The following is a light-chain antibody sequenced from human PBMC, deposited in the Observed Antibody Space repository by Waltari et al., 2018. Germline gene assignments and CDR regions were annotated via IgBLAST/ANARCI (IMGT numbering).Light chain of an antibody. Sequence: QSVLTQPPSLSATPGQKVTISCSGTSSNIGGNYVSWYQQVPRAAPNLLIYDNAKRPPGIPDRFSPSKSGTSATLGIAGLATVDEATYYCASWDLTLSSVIFGGGTKVTV. CDR3: ASWDLTLSSVI. CDR2: DNA. V-gene: IGLV1-51*01. J-gene: IGLJ2*01. CDR1: SSNIGGNY.